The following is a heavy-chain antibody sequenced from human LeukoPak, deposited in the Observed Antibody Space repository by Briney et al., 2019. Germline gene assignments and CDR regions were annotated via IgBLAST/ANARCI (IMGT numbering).Heavy chain of an antibody. CDR2: IHYSGST. V-gene: IGHV4-61*01. D-gene: IGHD1-1*01. CDR1: GGSVSGGNYY. Sequence: SETLSLTCTVPGGSVSGGNYYCSWIRQSPGKGLEWIGYIHYSGSTVYNPSLKSRVTMSIDTSKNQFSLNLSSVTAADTAVYYCARTGSTGGYWDQGTLVTVSS. J-gene: IGHJ4*02. CDR3: ARTGSTGGY.